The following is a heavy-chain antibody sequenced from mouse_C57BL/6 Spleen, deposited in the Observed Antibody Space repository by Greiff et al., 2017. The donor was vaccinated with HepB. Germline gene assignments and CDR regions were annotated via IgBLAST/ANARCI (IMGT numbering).Heavy chain of an antibody. CDR1: GYTFTSYW. D-gene: IGHD3-2*02. CDR2: IDPSDSYT. V-gene: IGHV1-69*01. CDR3: AMTAQATGYFDY. J-gene: IGHJ2*01. Sequence: QVQLQQSGAELVMPGASVKLSCKASGYTFTSYWMHWVKQRPGQGLEWIGEIDPSDSYTNYNQKFKGKSTLTVDKSSSTAYMQLSSLTSEDSAVYYCAMTAQATGYFDYWGQGTTLTVSS.